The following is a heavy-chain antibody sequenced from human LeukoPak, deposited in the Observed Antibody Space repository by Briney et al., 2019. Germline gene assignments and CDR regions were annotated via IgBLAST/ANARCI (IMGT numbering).Heavy chain of an antibody. CDR1: GGSISSYY. Sequence: EPSETLSLTCTVSGGSISSYYWSWIRQPPGKGLEWIGYIYYSGRTNYNPSLKSRVTISVDTSKNQFSLKLSSVTAADTAVYYCAGRGTGPIFDYWGQGTLVTVSS. V-gene: IGHV4-59*01. CDR3: AGRGTGPIFDY. D-gene: IGHD7-27*01. CDR2: IYYSGRT. J-gene: IGHJ4*02.